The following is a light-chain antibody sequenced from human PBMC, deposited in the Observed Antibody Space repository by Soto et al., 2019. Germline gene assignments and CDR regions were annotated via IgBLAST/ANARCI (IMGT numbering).Light chain of an antibody. V-gene: IGLV2-14*01. CDR2: EVS. CDR3: SSFTSINTWV. J-gene: IGLJ3*02. Sequence: QSALTQPASVSGSPGQSITISCTGTSSDVGGYNYVSWYQQHPGKAPKLMIYEVSNRPSGVSQRFSGYKSGNTASLTISGLPAEDEADYYCSSFTSINTWVFGGGTKLTVL. CDR1: SSDVGGYNY.